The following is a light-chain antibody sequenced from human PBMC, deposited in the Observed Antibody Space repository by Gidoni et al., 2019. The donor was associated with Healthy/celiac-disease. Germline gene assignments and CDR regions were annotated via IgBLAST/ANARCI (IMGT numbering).Light chain of an antibody. V-gene: IGLV1-40*01. CDR2: GNS. Sequence: QSVLTQPPSVSGSPGQRVTISCTGSSANIWAGYDVHWYQQLPGTAPKLLSYGNSKRPSGVPDRFSGSKSGTSASLAITGLQAEDEADYYCQSYDSSLSGSVVFGGGTKLTVL. J-gene: IGLJ2*01. CDR1: SANIWAGYD. CDR3: QSYDSSLSGSVV.